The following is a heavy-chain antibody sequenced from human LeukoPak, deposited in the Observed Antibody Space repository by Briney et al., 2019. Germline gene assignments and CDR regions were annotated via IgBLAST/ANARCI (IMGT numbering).Heavy chain of an antibody. J-gene: IGHJ4*02. D-gene: IGHD3-22*01. CDR2: ISGSGGST. CDR3: ATADDSSGYYSPRFDY. V-gene: IGHV3-23*01. Sequence: GGSLRLSCAASGFTFSSYAMSWVRQAPGKGLEWVSAISGSGGSTYYADSVKGRFTISRDNSKNTLYLQMNSLRAEDTAVYYCATADDSSGYYSPRFDYWGQGTLVTVSS. CDR1: GFTFSSYA.